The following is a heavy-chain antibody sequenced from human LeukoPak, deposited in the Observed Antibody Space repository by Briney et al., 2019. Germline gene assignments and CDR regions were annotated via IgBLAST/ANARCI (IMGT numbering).Heavy chain of an antibody. CDR1: GFTFSSYS. CDR3: VRVLFREDSGYCSGGSCYSGYYYYYGMDV. Sequence: GGSLRLFCAASGFTFSSYSMNWVRQAPGKGLEWVSSISSSSSYIYYADSVKGRFTISRDNAKNSLYLQMNSLRAEDTAVYYCVRVLFREDSGYCSGGSCYSGYYYYYGMDVWGQGTTVTVSS. CDR2: ISSSSSYI. J-gene: IGHJ6*02. D-gene: IGHD2-15*01. V-gene: IGHV3-21*01.